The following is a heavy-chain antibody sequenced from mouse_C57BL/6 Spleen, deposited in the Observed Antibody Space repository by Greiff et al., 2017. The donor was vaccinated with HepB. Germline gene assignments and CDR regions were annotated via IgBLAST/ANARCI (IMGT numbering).Heavy chain of an antibody. CDR1: GYAFSSYW. V-gene: IGHV1-80*01. CDR3: ARRCHPGAMDY. D-gene: IGHD6-1*01. J-gene: IGHJ4*01. CDR2: IYPGDGDT. Sequence: VQLQQSGAELVKPGASVKISCKASGYAFSSYWMNWVKQRPGKGLEWIGQIYPGDGDTNYNGKFKGKATLTADKSSSTAYMQLSSLTSEDSAVYFCARRCHPGAMDYWGQGTSVTVSS.